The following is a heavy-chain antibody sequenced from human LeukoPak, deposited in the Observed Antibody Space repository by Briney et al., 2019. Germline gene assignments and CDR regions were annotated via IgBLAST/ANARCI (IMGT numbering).Heavy chain of an antibody. J-gene: IGHJ6*02. CDR3: ARDYLEYYYGSGSTYGMDV. D-gene: IGHD3-10*01. V-gene: IGHV1-69*13. CDR2: IIPIFGTA. CDR1: GGTFSSYA. Sequence: GASVKVSCKASGGTFSSYAISWVRQAPGQGLEWMGGIIPIFGTANYAQKFQGRVTITADESTSTAYMELSGLRSEDTAVYYCARDYLEYYYGSGSTYGMDVWGQGTTVTVSS.